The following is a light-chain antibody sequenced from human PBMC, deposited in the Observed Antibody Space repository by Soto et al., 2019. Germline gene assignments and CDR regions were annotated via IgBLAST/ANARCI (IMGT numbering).Light chain of an antibody. J-gene: IGKJ3*01. CDR2: KAS. V-gene: IGKV1-5*03. Sequence: TQSPATLSVSPGARATLSCRASRSVSIGNWLAWYQQKPGKAPKLLIYKASSLESGVPTRFSGSGSGTDFTLTISSLQPEDFATYYCQQYNSYVFGPGTKVDIK. CDR3: QQYNSYV. CDR1: RSVSIGNW.